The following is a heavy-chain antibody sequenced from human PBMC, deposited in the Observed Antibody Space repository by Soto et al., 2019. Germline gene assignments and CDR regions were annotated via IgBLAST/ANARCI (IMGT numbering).Heavy chain of an antibody. D-gene: IGHD3-3*01. Sequence: PSETLSLTCAVYGGSFSGYYWSWIRQPPGKGLEWIGEINHSGSTNYNPSLKSRVTISVDTSKNQFSLKLSSVTAADTAVYYCARSPYKLRLLERIDELDYWGQGTLVTGSS. J-gene: IGHJ4*02. V-gene: IGHV4-34*01. CDR1: GGSFSGYY. CDR2: INHSGST. CDR3: ARSPYKLRLLERIDELDY.